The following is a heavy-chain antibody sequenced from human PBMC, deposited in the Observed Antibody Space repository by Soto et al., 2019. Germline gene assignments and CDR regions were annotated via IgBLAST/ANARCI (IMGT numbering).Heavy chain of an antibody. Sequence: EVQLLESGGGLVQPVGSLRLSCATSGFTFSSYAMSWVRQAPGWGLEWVSGISGSGMTTDYADSVKGRFTISRENSENTVYLQMNSLRSDDTAVYYCAKDRRKGGWFGDSDYWGQGTLVTVSS. CDR1: GFTFSSYA. J-gene: IGHJ4*02. CDR3: AKDRRKGGWFGDSDY. V-gene: IGHV3-23*01. CDR2: ISGSGMTT. D-gene: IGHD3-10*01.